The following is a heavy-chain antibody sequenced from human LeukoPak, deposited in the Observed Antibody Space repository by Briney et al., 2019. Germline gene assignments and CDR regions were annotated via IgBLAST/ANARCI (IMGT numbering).Heavy chain of an antibody. CDR3: ARGRRAYYFDY. J-gene: IGHJ4*02. V-gene: IGHV4-34*01. CDR1: GGSFSGYY. Sequence: NPSETLSLTCAVYGGSFSGYYCSWIRQPPGKGLEWIGEINHSGSTNYNPSLKSRVTISVDTSKNQFSLKLSSVTAADTAVYYCARGRRAYYFDYWGQGTLVTVSS. CDR2: INHSGST.